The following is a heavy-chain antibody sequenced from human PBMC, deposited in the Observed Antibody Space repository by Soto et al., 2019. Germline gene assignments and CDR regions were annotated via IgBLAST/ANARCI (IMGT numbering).Heavy chain of an antibody. Sequence: PGGSLRLSCAASGFTFSSYAMSWVRQAPGKGLEWVSAISGSGGSTYYADSVKGRFTISRDNSKNTLYLQMNSLRAEDTAVYYCAKDLRYSSSPYYYYYYGMDVWGQGTTVTVSS. CDR1: GFTFSSYA. CDR2: ISGSGGST. CDR3: AKDLRYSSSPYYYYYYGMDV. V-gene: IGHV3-23*01. D-gene: IGHD6-6*01. J-gene: IGHJ6*02.